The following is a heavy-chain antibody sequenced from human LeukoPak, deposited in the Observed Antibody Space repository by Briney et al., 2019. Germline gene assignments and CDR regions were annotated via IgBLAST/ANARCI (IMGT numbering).Heavy chain of an antibody. CDR2: ISSSSTTI. CDR3: ARVKGTRMTTVTTDWFDP. D-gene: IGHD4-17*01. J-gene: IGHJ5*02. Sequence: PGGSLRLSCSASGFTFSSYAMHWVRQAPGKGLEWLSHISSSSTTIYYADSVRGRFTISRDNAKNSLNLQMNSLRDEGTAVYYCARVKGTRMTTVTTDWFDPWGQGTLVTVSS. CDR1: GFTFSSYA. V-gene: IGHV3-48*02.